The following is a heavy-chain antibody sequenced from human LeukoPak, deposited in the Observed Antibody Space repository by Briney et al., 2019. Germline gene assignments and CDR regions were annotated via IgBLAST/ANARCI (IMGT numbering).Heavy chain of an antibody. D-gene: IGHD2-2*01. Sequence: GGSLRLSCAASGFTFSSFDMNWVRQAPGKGLEWVSSISTSSRCIYHRDSVKGRFTISRDDAKNSLYLQMNSLRVEDTAVYYCARADCSGSTCYLRRSWFDPWGQGTLVTVSS. CDR2: ISTSSRCI. J-gene: IGHJ5*02. CDR3: ARADCSGSTCYLRRSWFDP. CDR1: GFTFSSFD. V-gene: IGHV3-21*01.